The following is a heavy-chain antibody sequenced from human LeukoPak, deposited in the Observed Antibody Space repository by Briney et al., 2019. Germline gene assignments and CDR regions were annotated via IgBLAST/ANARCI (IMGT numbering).Heavy chain of an antibody. D-gene: IGHD2-2*01. CDR3: ARGSPGYCSSTSCYSEDSNTGGFDY. J-gene: IGHJ4*02. V-gene: IGHV4-34*01. Sequence: SETLSLTCAVYGGSLSGYYWSWIRQPPGKGLEWIGEINHSGSTNYNPSLKSRVTISVDTSKNQFSLKLSSVTAADTAVYYCARGSPGYCSSTSCYSEDSNTGGFDYWGQGTLVTVSS. CDR1: GGSLSGYY. CDR2: INHSGST.